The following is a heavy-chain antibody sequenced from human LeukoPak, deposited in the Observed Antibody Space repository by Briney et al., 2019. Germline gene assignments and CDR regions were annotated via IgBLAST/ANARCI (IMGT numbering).Heavy chain of an antibody. CDR3: ARGIKGGSYYFDY. CDR1: GGSFSGYY. V-gene: IGHV4-59*10. D-gene: IGHD1-26*01. J-gene: IGHJ4*02. Sequence: SETLSLTCAVYGGSFSGYYWSWIRQPAGKGLEWIGHIYTSGSTSYNPSLKSRVTLSVETSKNQFSLRLSSVTAADTAVYYCARGIKGGSYYFDYWGQGTLVSVSS. CDR2: IYTSGST.